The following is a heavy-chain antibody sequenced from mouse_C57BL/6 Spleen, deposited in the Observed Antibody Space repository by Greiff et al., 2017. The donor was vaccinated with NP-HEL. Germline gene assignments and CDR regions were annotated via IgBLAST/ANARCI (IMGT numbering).Heavy chain of an antibody. CDR2: IYPGDGAT. J-gene: IGHJ4*01. D-gene: IGHD2-1*01. Sequence: QVQLQQSGAELVKPGASVKISCKASGYAFSSYWMNWVKQRPGKGLEWIGQIYPGDGATNYNGKFKGKAPLSADKSSSTAYMQLSSLTSEDSAVYFCARSEGNFYAMDYWGQGTSVTVSS. V-gene: IGHV1-80*01. CDR3: ARSEGNFYAMDY. CDR1: GYAFSSYW.